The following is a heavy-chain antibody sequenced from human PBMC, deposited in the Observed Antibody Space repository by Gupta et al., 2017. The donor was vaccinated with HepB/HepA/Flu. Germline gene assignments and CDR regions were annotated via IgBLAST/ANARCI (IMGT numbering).Heavy chain of an antibody. J-gene: IGHJ5*02. CDR3: ARRRRTSIAARPLAFNNWFDP. Sequence: QVQLVQSGAEVKKPGASVKVSCKASGYTFTSYDINWVRQATGQGLEWMGWMNPNSGNTGYAQKFQGRVTITRNTSISTAYMELSSLRSEDTAVYYCARRRRTSIAARPLAFNNWFDPWGQGTLVTASS. CDR2: MNPNSGNT. D-gene: IGHD6-6*01. V-gene: IGHV1-8*03. CDR1: GYTFTSYD.